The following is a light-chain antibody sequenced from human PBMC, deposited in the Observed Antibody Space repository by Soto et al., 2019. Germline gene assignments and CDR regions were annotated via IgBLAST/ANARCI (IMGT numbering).Light chain of an antibody. V-gene: IGKV3-11*01. Sequence: EFVLTQSPATLSLSPGERATLSCRASQSVSSYLAWYQQKPGQAPRLLIYDISNRATGIPPRFSGSGSGTDFTLTIGSLEPEDFAVYYCQDFDSPQWTFGQGTKVDI. CDR2: DIS. J-gene: IGKJ1*01. CDR3: QDFDSPQWT. CDR1: QSVSSY.